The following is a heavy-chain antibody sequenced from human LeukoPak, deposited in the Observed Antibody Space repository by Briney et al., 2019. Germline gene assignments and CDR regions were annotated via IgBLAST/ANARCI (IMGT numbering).Heavy chain of an antibody. V-gene: IGHV4-34*01. CDR1: GESFSGNF. Sequence: PSETLSLTCAVSGESFSGNFWTWIRQSPGKGLEWIGEINHSGSTNYNPSLKSRVTISVDTSKNQFSLKLSSVTAADTAVYYCARYDYGDYGWFDPWGQGTLVTVSS. CDR3: ARYDYGDYGWFDP. D-gene: IGHD4-17*01. J-gene: IGHJ5*02. CDR2: INHSGST.